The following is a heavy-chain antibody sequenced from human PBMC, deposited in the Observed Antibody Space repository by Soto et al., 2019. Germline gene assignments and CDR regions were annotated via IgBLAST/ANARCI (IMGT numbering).Heavy chain of an antibody. J-gene: IGHJ1*01. CDR2: IYWDDDK. CDR3: AHSYPDYYDSSGYYPSAEYFQH. Sequence: QITLKESGPTLVKPTQTLTLTCTFSGFSLSTSGVGVGWIRQPPGKALEWLALIYWDDDKRYSPSLKSRLTITKDTSKNQVVLTMTIMDPVDTATYYCAHSYPDYYDSSGYYPSAEYFQHWGQGTLVTVSS. D-gene: IGHD3-22*01. V-gene: IGHV2-5*02. CDR1: GFSLSTSGVG.